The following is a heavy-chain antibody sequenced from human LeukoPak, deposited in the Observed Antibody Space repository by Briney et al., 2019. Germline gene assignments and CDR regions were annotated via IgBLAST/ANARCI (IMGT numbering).Heavy chain of an antibody. V-gene: IGHV1-18*01. Sequence: GASMKVSCKASGYTFTSYGISWVRQAPGQGLEWMGWISAYNGNTNYAQKLQGRVTMTTDTSTSTAYMELRSLRSDDTAVYYCARDDVIVRATASQPPNYYYYGMDVWGQGTTVTVSS. CDR3: ARDDVIVRATASQPPNYYYYGMDV. J-gene: IGHJ6*02. CDR2: ISAYNGNT. CDR1: GYTFTSYG. D-gene: IGHD2/OR15-2a*01.